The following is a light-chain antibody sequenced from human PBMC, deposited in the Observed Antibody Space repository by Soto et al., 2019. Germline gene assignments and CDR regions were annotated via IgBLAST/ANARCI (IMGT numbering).Light chain of an antibody. CDR3: HQRSNWPPA. CDR1: QSVSSY. J-gene: IGKJ1*01. CDR2: DAS. V-gene: IGKV3-11*01. Sequence: EIVLTQSPATLSLSPGERATLSCRASQSVSSYLAWYQQKPGQAPRLLIYDASSRATGIPARFSGSGSGTDFTLTISSLEPEDFAVYYCHQRSNWPPAFGQGTKVDIK.